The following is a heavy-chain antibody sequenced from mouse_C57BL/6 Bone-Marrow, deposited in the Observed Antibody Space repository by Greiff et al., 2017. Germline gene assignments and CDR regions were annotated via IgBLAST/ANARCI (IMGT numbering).Heavy chain of an antibody. CDR2: IYPSDSET. J-gene: IGHJ3*01. Sequence: QVHVKQPGAELVRPGSSVKLSCKASGYTFTSYWMDWVKQRPGQGLEWIGNIYPSDSETHYNQKFKDKATLTVDKSSSTAYMQLSSLTSEDSAVYYCARGRYTFAYWGQGTLVTVSA. CDR3: ARGRYTFAY. CDR1: GYTFTSYW. V-gene: IGHV1-61*01.